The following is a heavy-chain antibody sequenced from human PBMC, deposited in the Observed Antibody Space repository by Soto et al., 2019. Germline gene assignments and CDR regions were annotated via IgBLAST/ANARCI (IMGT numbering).Heavy chain of an antibody. CDR2: IYWDDDK. D-gene: IGHD2-21*02. Sequence: QITLKESGPTLVKPTQTLTLTCTFSGFSLSTSGGGVGWIRQPPGKALEWLALIYWDDDKRYSPSLKNRLTITKDTSNAQVVLTMTNMDPVDTATYYCAHSRGGGNSAWFDPWGQGTLVTVSS. CDR3: AHSRGGGNSAWFDP. V-gene: IGHV2-5*02. CDR1: GFSLSTSGGG. J-gene: IGHJ5*02.